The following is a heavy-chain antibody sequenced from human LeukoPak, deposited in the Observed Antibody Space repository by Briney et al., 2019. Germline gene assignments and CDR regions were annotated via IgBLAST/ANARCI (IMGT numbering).Heavy chain of an antibody. CDR2: IYHSGST. CDR1: GGSISSNTYR. J-gene: IGHJ3*02. D-gene: IGHD5-18*01. CDR3: ARDTAVLNSAFDI. V-gene: IGHV4-39*01. Sequence: KPSETLSLTCTVSGGSISSNTYRWGRIRQPPGQGLEWIGNIYHSGSTYYNAPLKSRVTISVDTSKNQFSLKLSSVTAADTALYYCARDTAVLNSAFDIWGQGTMVTVSS.